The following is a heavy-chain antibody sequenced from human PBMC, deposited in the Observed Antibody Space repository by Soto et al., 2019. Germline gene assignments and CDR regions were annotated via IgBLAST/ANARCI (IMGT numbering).Heavy chain of an antibody. CDR2: INPSGGST. CDR1: GYTFTSYY. J-gene: IGHJ4*02. Sequence: GASVKVSCKASGYTFTSYYMHWVRQAPGQGLEWMGIINPSGGSTSYAQKFQGRVTMTRDTSTSTVYMELSSLRSEDTAVYYCARSLIAAAGSYYFDYWGQGTLVTVSS. V-gene: IGHV1-46*01. CDR3: ARSLIAAAGSYYFDY. D-gene: IGHD6-13*01.